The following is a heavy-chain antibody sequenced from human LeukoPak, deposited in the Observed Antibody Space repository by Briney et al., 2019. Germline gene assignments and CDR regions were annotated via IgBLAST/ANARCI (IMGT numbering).Heavy chain of an antibody. CDR3: AKDRPPTVNGCLDY. V-gene: IGHV3-30*18. J-gene: IGHJ4*02. Sequence: GGSLRLSCAASGFTFSRFGMHWVRQAPGKGLEWVAVISYDGSNKYYADSVKGRFTISRDNSKKTLYLQMNSLRAEDTAVYYCAKDRPPTVNGCLDYWGQGTLVTASS. CDR1: GFTFSRFG. D-gene: IGHD4-11*01. CDR2: ISYDGSNK.